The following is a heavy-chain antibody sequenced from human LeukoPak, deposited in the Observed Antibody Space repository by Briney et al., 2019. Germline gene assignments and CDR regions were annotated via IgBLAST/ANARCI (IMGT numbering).Heavy chain of an antibody. Sequence: SVKVYCKASGGTLSSYAISWVRQAPGQGLEWMGGIIPIFGTANYAQKFQGRVTITADESTSTAYMELSSLRSEDTAVYYCARDDNWKSWGQGTLVTVSS. CDR1: GGTLSSYA. J-gene: IGHJ5*02. V-gene: IGHV1-69*13. D-gene: IGHD1-20*01. CDR2: IIPIFGTA. CDR3: ARDDNWKS.